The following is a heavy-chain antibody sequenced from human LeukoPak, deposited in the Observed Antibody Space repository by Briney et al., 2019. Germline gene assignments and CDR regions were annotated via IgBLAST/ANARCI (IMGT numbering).Heavy chain of an antibody. D-gene: IGHD3-3*01. V-gene: IGHV4-59*08. CDR2: ICYTGST. Sequence: PPQTLSLTSTLSRVSLTRYYWSSVPQPPGTGLGWMRYICYTGSTNSNPTLKSRVTISVDTSKNQFSLKLSSVTAADTAVYYCARHGSLDYDFWSGYSYYYYYGMDVWGQGTTVTVSS. CDR1: RVSLTRYY. CDR3: ARHGSLDYDFWSGYSYYYYYGMDV. J-gene: IGHJ6*02.